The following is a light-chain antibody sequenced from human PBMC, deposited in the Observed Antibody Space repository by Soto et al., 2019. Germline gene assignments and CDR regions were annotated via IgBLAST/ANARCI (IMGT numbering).Light chain of an antibody. CDR3: HHYGPAPWS. CDR1: QTVRGNY. J-gene: IGKJ1*01. Sequence: EIVLTQSAGTLSLSPGERATLSCRASQTVRGNYLAWFQQRPGQAPRLLIYAVSTRAAGVPDRFSGSGSGTDFSLTINRLEPEDFAMYYCHHYGPAPWSFGQGTKVVIK. CDR2: AVS. V-gene: IGKV3-20*01.